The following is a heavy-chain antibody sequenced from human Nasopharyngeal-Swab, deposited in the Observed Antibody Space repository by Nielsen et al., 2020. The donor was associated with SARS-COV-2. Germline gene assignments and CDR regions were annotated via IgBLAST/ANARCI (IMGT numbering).Heavy chain of an antibody. CDR1: GYSFTSYW. J-gene: IGHJ5*02. CDR2: IYPGDSDT. D-gene: IGHD2-2*01. CDR3: ARHWQYCSSTSCYRRGWFDP. Sequence: GEPLKISCKGSGYSFTSYWIGWVRQMPGKGLEWMGIIYPGDSDTRYSPSFQGQVTISADKSISTAYLQWSSLKASDTAMYYCARHWQYCSSTSCYRRGWFDPWGQGTLVTVSS. V-gene: IGHV5-51*01.